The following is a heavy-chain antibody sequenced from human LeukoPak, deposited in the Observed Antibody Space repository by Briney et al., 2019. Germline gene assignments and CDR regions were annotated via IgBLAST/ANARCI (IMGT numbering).Heavy chain of an antibody. CDR1: GDSVSSNSAA. V-gene: IGHV6-1*01. CDR3: ASGGYSGYDQGWFDP. CDR2: TYYRSKWND. Sequence: SQTLSLTCAIPGDSVSSNSAACNSIRQSPSRGLEWLGRTYYRSKWNDDYAVSVKSRITINPDTSKNQFSLQLNAVTPEDTAVNYCASGGYSGYDQGWFDPWGQGTLVTVSS. D-gene: IGHD5-12*01. J-gene: IGHJ5*02.